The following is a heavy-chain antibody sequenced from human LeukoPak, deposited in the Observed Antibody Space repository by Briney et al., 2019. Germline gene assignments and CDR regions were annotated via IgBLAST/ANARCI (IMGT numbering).Heavy chain of an antibody. CDR1: GFTFSSYW. CDR3: AKDPRRGYSYGHAKRTYMGV. V-gene: IGHV3-7*01. Sequence: GGSLRLSCAASGFTFSSYWMSWVRQAPGKGLEWVANIKQDGGENYYVDSVKGRFTISRDNSKNTLYLQMNSLRAEDTAVYYCAKDPRRGYSYGHAKRTYMGVWGKGTTVTVSS. D-gene: IGHD5-18*01. J-gene: IGHJ6*03. CDR2: IKQDGGEN.